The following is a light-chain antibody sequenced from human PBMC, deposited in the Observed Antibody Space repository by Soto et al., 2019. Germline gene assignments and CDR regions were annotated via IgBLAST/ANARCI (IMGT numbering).Light chain of an antibody. CDR3: QQSYSTPHT. J-gene: IGKJ1*01. CDR2: AAS. Sequence: DIQMTQSPSSLSASVGNRFTITCRASQSISSYLNWYQQKPGKAPKLLIYAASSLQSGVPSRFSGSGSGTDFTLTISSLQPEDFATYYCQQSYSTPHTFGQGTKV. V-gene: IGKV1-39*01. CDR1: QSISSY.